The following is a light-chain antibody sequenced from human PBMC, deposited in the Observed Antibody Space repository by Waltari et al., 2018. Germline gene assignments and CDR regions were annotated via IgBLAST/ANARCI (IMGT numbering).Light chain of an antibody. J-gene: IGKJ1*01. CDR2: DAS. V-gene: IGKV3-11*01. Sequence: EIVLTPSPATLSLSPGERATLSCRASQSVSSYLAWYQQRPGQAPRLLIYDASNRATGIPARLSGSGSGTDFTLTISSLEPEDFAVYYCLQRSNWPQTFGQGTKVEIK. CDR3: LQRSNWPQT. CDR1: QSVSSY.